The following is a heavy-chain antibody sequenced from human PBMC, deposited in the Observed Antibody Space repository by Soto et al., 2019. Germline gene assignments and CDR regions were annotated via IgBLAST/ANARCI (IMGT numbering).Heavy chain of an antibody. CDR3: ARGPLRGYSYGGSWDYYYYGMDV. V-gene: IGHV4-31*03. CDR1: GGSISSGGYY. J-gene: IGHJ6*02. Sequence: SETLSLTCTVSGGSISSGGYYWSWIRQHPGKGLEWIGYIYYSGSTYYNPSLKSRVTISVDTSKNQFSLKLSSVTAADTAVYYCARGPLRGYSYGGSWDYYYYGMDVWGQGTTVTVSS. CDR2: IYYSGST. D-gene: IGHD5-18*01.